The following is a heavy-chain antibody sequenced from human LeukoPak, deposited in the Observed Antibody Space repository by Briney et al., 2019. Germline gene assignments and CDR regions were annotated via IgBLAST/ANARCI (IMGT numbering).Heavy chain of an antibody. J-gene: IGHJ5*02. CDR3: AKGAGGFSYYNWFDP. D-gene: IGHD5-18*01. CDR2: IYYSGTT. CDR1: GGSISSSPYY. V-gene: IGHV4-39*07. Sequence: SETLSLTCTVSGGSISSSPYYWGWIRQPPGKGLEWIGSIYYSGTTHYNPSLEGRVTISVDTSKNQFSLKLASVTAADTAIYYCAKGAGGFSYYNWFDPWGQGTLVTVSS.